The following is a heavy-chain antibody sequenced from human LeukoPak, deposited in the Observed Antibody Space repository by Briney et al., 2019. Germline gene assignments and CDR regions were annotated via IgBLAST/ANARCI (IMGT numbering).Heavy chain of an antibody. Sequence: SGGSLRLSCAASGFTFSSYSMNWIRQTPGKGLEWVSSISGSGEFIYYVDSVRGRFTISRDNGKNSLYLQMNSLRPEDTVVYYCARDDSHGYHFFDSWGQGTLVTVSS. J-gene: IGHJ4*02. V-gene: IGHV3-21*01. CDR2: ISGSGEFI. D-gene: IGHD3-22*01. CDR1: GFTFSSYS. CDR3: ARDDSHGYHFFDS.